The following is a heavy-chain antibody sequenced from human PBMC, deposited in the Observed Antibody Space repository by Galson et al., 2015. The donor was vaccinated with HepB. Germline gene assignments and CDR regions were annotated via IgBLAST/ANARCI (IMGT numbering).Heavy chain of an antibody. V-gene: IGHV6-1*01. D-gene: IGHD3-22*01. CDR3: ARDQGHYYNSSGYYFDH. CDR1: GDSVSSNSAA. CDR2: TYYRSKWYN. J-gene: IGHJ4*02. Sequence: CAISGDSVSSNSAAWNWIRQSPSRGLEWLGRTYYRSKWYNDYAVSVKSRITINPDTSKNQFSLQLNSVTPEDTAVYYCARDQGHYYNSSGYYFDHWGQGTLVTASS.